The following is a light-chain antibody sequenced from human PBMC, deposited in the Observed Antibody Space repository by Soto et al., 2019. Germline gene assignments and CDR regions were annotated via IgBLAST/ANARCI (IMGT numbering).Light chain of an antibody. CDR1: QSVSSN. J-gene: IGKJ1*01. CDR2: DAS. V-gene: IGKV3-15*01. Sequence: EIVMTQSPATLSVSPGERATPSCRASQSVSSNLAWYQQKPGQAPRLLIYDASTTATGIPSRFSSSGSRTAFPRIVMSLETEDLAVYYWQEYNNWSRRYGQGNKVEIK. CDR3: QEYNNWSRR.